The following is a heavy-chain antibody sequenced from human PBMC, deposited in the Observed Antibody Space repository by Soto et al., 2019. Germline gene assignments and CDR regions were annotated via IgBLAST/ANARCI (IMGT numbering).Heavy chain of an antibody. CDR3: AKDITIFGGKRQGYYYYGMDV. D-gene: IGHD3-3*01. CDR2: ISGSGGST. V-gene: IGHV3-23*01. Sequence: GGSLRLSCAASGFTFSSYAMSWVRQAPGKGLEWGSAISGSGGSTYYADSVKGRFTISRDNSKNTLYLQMNSLRAEDTAVYYCAKDITIFGGKRQGYYYYGMDVWGQGTTVTVSS. J-gene: IGHJ6*02. CDR1: GFTFSSYA.